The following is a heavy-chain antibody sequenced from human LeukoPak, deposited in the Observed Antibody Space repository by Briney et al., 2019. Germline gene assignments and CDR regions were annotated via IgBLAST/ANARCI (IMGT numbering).Heavy chain of an antibody. Sequence: SVKVSCKASGGTFSSYAISWVRQAPGQGLEWMGRIIPILGIANYALKFQGRVTITADKSTSTAYMELSSLRSEDTAVYYCARGEDRHMPSDYWGQGTLV. CDR1: GGTFSSYA. CDR3: ARGEDRHMPSDY. J-gene: IGHJ4*02. D-gene: IGHD2-2*01. CDR2: IIPILGIA. V-gene: IGHV1-69*04.